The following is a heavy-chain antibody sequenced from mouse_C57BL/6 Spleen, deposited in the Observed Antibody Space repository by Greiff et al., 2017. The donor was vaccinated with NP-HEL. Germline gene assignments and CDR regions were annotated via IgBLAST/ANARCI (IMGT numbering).Heavy chain of an antibody. J-gene: IGHJ4*01. V-gene: IGHV1-53*01. CDR2: LTPIHGGT. Sequence: VQLQQSGTELVKPRASVQLSCKASGYTFTSSRTHWVKQRPGQGLDRIGNLTPIHGGTHYNEKLKSKATLTVDKPASTADMQLSSLTSEDSAVYYGARGYYDMDYWGKGASVTVSS. CDR3: ARGYYDMDY. CDR1: GYTFTSSR.